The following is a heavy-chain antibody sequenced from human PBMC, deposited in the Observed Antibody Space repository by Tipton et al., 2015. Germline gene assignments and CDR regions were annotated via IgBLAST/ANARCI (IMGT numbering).Heavy chain of an antibody. CDR3: AKVTRGYSGYDSGIDY. D-gene: IGHD5-12*01. V-gene: IGHV3-23*01. CDR1: GFAFSSYA. CDR2: IIGSGSIT. Sequence: GSLRLSCAASGFAFSSYAMSWVRQAPGKGLEWVSGIIGSGSITYYADSVKGRFTISRDNSKNTLYLQMNSLRAEDTAVYYCAKVTRGYSGYDSGIDYWGQGTLVTVSS. J-gene: IGHJ4*02.